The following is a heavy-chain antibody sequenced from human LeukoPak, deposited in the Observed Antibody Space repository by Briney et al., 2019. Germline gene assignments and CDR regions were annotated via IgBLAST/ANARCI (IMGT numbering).Heavy chain of an antibody. CDR2: IYPGDSDA. Sequence: GESLKISCKGSGYSFNTYWTGWARQTAGKGLEWMGIIYPGDSDARYSPSFQGQVTISADKSIRTAYLQWSSLKASDTAIYYCARLLGGEDDDAFDIWGQGTMITVSS. D-gene: IGHD2-15*01. CDR3: ARLLGGEDDDAFDI. J-gene: IGHJ3*02. V-gene: IGHV5-51*01. CDR1: GYSFNTYW.